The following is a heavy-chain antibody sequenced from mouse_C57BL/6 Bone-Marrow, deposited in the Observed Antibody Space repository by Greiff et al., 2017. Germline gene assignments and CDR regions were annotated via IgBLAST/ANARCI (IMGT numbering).Heavy chain of an antibody. CDR1: GYTFTSYA. CDR3: ARPYGSSYNY. D-gene: IGHD1-1*01. V-gene: IGHV1-81*01. J-gene: IGHJ2*01. CDR2: IYPRSGNT. Sequence: VKLVESGAELARPGASVKLSCKASGYTFTSYAISWVKQSTGQGLEWIGEIYPRSGNTYYNEKFKGKATLTADKSSSTAYMELRSLTSEDSAVYFCARPYGSSYNYWGQGTTLTVSS.